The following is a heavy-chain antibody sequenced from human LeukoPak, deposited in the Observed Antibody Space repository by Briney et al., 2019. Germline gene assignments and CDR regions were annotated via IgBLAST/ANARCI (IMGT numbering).Heavy chain of an antibody. Sequence: GGSLRLSCAASGFTFSSYSMNWVRQAPGKGLEWVSLIYSGDTAYYAESVKGRFTISRDNSKNTLYLQMNSLRPDDTAVYYCTRLSGWFDYWGQGTLVTVSS. CDR3: TRLSGWFDY. V-gene: IGHV3-53*01. CDR1: GFTFSSYS. J-gene: IGHJ4*02. CDR2: IYSGDTA. D-gene: IGHD6-19*01.